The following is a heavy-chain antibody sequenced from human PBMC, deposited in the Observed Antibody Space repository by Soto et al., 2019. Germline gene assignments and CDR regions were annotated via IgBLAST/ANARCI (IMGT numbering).Heavy chain of an antibody. V-gene: IGHV4-39*01. Sequence: SKTMSLTCTVSGGSISSSTYYWGWIRQPPGKGLEWIGNIYKSGSTYYNPSLKSRVTMSVDTSKNEFSLKLRSVTATDTAVYFCASDSRGWNYIFYSWGHGTLCTVPP. J-gene: IGHJ4*03. CDR2: IYKSGST. CDR3: ASDSRGWNYIFYS. D-gene: IGHD1-7*01. CDR1: GGSISSSTYY.